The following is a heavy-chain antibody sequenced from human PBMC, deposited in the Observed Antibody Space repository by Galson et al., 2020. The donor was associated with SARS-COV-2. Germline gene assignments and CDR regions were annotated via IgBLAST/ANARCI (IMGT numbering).Heavy chain of an antibody. CDR1: GFTFSSYG. Sequence: GGSLRLSCAASGFTFSSYGVHWVRQAPGKGLEWVAVISYDGSNKYYADSVKGRFTISRDNSKNTLYLQMNSLRAEDTAVYYCATGALRYFDWLLPDNFDYWGQGTLVTVSS. CDR3: ATGALRYFDWLLPDNFDY. J-gene: IGHJ4*02. V-gene: IGHV3-30*03. CDR2: ISYDGSNK. D-gene: IGHD3-9*01.